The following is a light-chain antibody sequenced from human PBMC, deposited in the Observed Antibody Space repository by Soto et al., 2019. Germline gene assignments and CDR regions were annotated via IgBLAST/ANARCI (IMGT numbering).Light chain of an antibody. J-gene: IGKJ2*01. CDR2: WAS. Sequence: DIVMTQSPDSLAVSLGERATINCKSSQSVLYSSNNKNYLAWYQQKPGQPPKLLIYWASTRESGVPDRFSGSGSGTDSTLTIRSLQAEDVAVYYCQQLYNTPYTFGQGTKLEIK. V-gene: IGKV4-1*01. CDR1: QSVLYSSNNKNY. CDR3: QQLYNTPYT.